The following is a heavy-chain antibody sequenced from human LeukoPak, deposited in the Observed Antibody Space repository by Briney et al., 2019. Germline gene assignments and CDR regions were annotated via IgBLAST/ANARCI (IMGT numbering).Heavy chain of an antibody. V-gene: IGHV1-2*02. CDR1: GGTFSSYA. J-gene: IGHJ5*02. CDR2: INPNSGGT. Sequence: ASVKVSCKASGGTFSSYAISWVRQAPGQGLEWMGWINPNSGGTNYAQKFQGRVTMTRDTSISTAYMELSRLRSDDTAVYYCARDGGALNWFDPWGQGTLVTVSS. D-gene: IGHD3-16*01. CDR3: ARDGGALNWFDP.